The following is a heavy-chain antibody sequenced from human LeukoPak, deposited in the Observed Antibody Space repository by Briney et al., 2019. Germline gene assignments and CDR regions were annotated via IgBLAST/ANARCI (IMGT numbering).Heavy chain of an antibody. J-gene: IGHJ5*02. D-gene: IGHD6-13*01. CDR1: GYTFTSYY. Sequence: ASVKVSCKASGYTFTSYYMHWVRQTPGQGLEWMGIINPSGGSTSYAQKFQGRVTMTTDTSTSTVYMELSSLRSEDTAVYYCARDDSVGGSSWYNWFDPWGQGTLVTVSS. CDR2: INPSGGST. V-gene: IGHV1-46*01. CDR3: ARDDSVGGSSWYNWFDP.